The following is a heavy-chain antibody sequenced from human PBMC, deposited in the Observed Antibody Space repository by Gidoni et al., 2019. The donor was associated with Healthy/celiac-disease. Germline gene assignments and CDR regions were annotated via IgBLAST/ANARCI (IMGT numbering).Heavy chain of an antibody. CDR3: ARGGTYYYGSGSRAFDY. J-gene: IGHJ4*02. Sequence: QVQLKQWGAGLLKPSETLSLTCAVDGGSFSGHYWRWIRQPPGKGLEWIGEINHSGSTNYNPSLKSRVTISVDTSKTQFSLKLSSVTAADTAVYYCARGGTYYYGSGSRAFDYWGQGTLVTVSS. CDR1: GGSFSGHY. CDR2: INHSGST. D-gene: IGHD3-10*01. V-gene: IGHV4-34*01.